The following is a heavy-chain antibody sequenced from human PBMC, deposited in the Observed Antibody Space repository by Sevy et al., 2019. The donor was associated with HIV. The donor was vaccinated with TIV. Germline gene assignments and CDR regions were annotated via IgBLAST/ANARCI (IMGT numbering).Heavy chain of an antibody. CDR3: AKDSHPYDFWSGYSDGYFDY. J-gene: IGHJ4*02. CDR1: GFTFDDYA. D-gene: IGHD3-3*01. CDR2: ISWDGGST. Sequence: GGSLRLSCAASGFTFDDYAMHWVRQAPGKGLEWVSLISWDGGSTYYADSVKGRFTISRDNSKNCLYLQMNSLRAEDTALYYCAKDSHPYDFWSGYSDGYFDYWGQGTLVTVSS. V-gene: IGHV3-43D*04.